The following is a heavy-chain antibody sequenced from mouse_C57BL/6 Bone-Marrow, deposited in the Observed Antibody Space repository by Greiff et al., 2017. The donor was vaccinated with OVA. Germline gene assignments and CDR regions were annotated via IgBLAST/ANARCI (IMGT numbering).Heavy chain of an antibody. J-gene: IGHJ2*01. CDR2: IYPRSGNT. CDR1: GYTFTSYG. CDR3: ARKGSYYYGSSYSYYFDY. V-gene: IGHV1-81*01. Sequence: QVQLQQSGAELARPGASVKLSCKASGYTFTSYGISWVKQRTGQGLEWIGEIYPRSGNTYYNEKFKGKATLTADKSSSTAYMELRSLTSEDSAVYFCARKGSYYYGSSYSYYFDYWGQGTTLTVSS. D-gene: IGHD1-1*01.